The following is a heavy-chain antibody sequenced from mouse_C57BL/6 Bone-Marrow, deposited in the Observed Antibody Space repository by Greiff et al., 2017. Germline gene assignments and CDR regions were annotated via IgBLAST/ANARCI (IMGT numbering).Heavy chain of an antibody. V-gene: IGHV1-64*01. D-gene: IGHD1-1*01. CDR2: IHPNSGST. Sequence: QVQLQQPGAELVKPGASVKLSCKASGYTFTSYWMHWVKQRPGQGLEWIGMIHPNSGSTNYNEKFKSKATLTVDNSSSTAYMQLSSLTSEDSAVYCCARLSDYGGSYSYYAMDYWGQGTSVTVSS. CDR3: ARLSDYGGSYSYYAMDY. J-gene: IGHJ4*01. CDR1: GYTFTSYW.